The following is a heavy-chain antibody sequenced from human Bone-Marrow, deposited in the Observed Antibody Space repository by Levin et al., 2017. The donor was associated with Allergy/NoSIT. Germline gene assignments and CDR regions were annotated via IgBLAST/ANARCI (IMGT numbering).Heavy chain of an antibody. V-gene: IGHV3-30-3*01. CDR3: ARGSWIRMGWFES. CDR2: ISDDGVDK. J-gene: IGHJ5*01. Sequence: HTGGSLRLSCSASGFAFRTSAMHWVRQAPGKRLEWVALISDDGVDKFYTDSVKGRFMISRDNSKNTLSLQMNTLGAEDTAVYYCARGSWIRMGWFESWGQGAQVTVSS. CDR1: GFAFRTSA. D-gene: IGHD5-18*01.